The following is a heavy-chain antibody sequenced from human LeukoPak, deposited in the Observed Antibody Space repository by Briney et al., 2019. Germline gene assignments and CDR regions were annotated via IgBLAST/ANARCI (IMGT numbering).Heavy chain of an antibody. CDR1: GFTFSSYA. Sequence: GGSLRLSCAASGFTFSSYAMSWVRQAPGKGLGWVSGISDSGGGAYSADSVKGRFTISRDNSKNTLYLQMNSLRAEDTAVYYCARGLYYSYYYMDVWGKGTTVTVSS. V-gene: IGHV3-23*01. J-gene: IGHJ6*03. CDR3: ARGLYYSYYYMDV. CDR2: ISDSGGGA.